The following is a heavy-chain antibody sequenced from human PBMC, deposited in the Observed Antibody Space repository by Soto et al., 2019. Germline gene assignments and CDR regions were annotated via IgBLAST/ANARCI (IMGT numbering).Heavy chain of an antibody. CDR1: GGSISSYY. V-gene: IGHV4-59*01. Sequence: PSETLSLTCTVSGGSISSYYWSWIRQTPGKGLEWIGYIFYRGSTAYNPSLKSRFTISIDMSKSQFSLKVNSVTAADTATYYCAREHLGEKFFDYWGQGTRVTVSS. CDR2: IFYRGST. D-gene: IGHD3-16*01. CDR3: AREHLGEKFFDY. J-gene: IGHJ4*02.